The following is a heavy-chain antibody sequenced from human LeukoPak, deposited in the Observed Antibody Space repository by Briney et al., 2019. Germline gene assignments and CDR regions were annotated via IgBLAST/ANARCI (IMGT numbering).Heavy chain of an antibody. CDR1: GYTFTNFY. CDR3: ARDRGTTVVTPGFAFDI. J-gene: IGHJ3*02. V-gene: IGHV1-46*01. CDR2: INPSGGST. D-gene: IGHD4-23*01. Sequence: ASVKVSFKASGYTFTNFYIHWVRQAPGQGGEWMGVINPSGGSTSYAQKFQGRVTMTSDTSTSTVYMELSSLRSEDTAVYYCARDRGTTVVTPGFAFDIWGQGTMVTVSS.